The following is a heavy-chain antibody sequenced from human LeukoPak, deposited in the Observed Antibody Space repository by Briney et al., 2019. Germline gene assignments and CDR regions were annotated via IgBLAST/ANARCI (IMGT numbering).Heavy chain of an antibody. CDR2: ISGSGGST. J-gene: IGHJ4*02. CDR1: GFTFSSYA. V-gene: IGHV3-23*01. Sequence: PGRSLRLSCAASGFTFSSYAMSWVRQAPGKGLEWVSAISGSGGSTYYADSVKGRFSISRDNAKNSVYLQMNSLRAEDTAVYYCARLMGERSLFDYWGQGVLVTVSS. D-gene: IGHD1-26*01. CDR3: ARLMGERSLFDY.